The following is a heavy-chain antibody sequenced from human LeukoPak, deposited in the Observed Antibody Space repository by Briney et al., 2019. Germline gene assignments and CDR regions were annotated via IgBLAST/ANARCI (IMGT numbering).Heavy chain of an antibody. V-gene: IGHV4-4*07. Sequence: SETLSLTCTVSGGSISSYYWSWIRQPAGKGLEWIGRIYTSGSTNSNPSPKSRVTMSVDTSKNQFSLKLSSVTAADTAVYYCARVGSGWYDGDAFDIWGQGTMVTVSS. CDR3: ARVGSGWYDGDAFDI. CDR1: GGSISSYY. CDR2: IYTSGST. J-gene: IGHJ3*02. D-gene: IGHD6-19*01.